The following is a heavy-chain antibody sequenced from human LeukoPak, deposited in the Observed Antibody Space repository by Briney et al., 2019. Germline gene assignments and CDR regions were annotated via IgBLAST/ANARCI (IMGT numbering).Heavy chain of an antibody. CDR3: ARIHPEYCTNGVCYYYYYMDV. D-gene: IGHD2-8*01. CDR2: ISAYNGNT. CDR1: GYTFTNYG. V-gene: IGHV1-18*01. J-gene: IGHJ6*03. Sequence: ASVKVSCKASGYTFTNYGISWVRQAPGQGLEWMGWISAYNGNTNYAQKLQGGVTMTTDTSTSTAYMELRSLRSDDTAVYYCARIHPEYCTNGVCYYYYYMDVWGKGTTVTVSS.